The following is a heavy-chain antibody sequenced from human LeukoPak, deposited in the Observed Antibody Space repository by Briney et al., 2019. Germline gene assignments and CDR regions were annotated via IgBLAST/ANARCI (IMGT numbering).Heavy chain of an antibody. Sequence: SGGSLRLSCAASGFTVSSNYMSWVRQAPGKGLEWVSVIYSGGSTYYADSVKGRFTISRDNSKNTLYLQMNSLRAEDTAVYYCAGVPSYGSGNWGAFDIWGQGTMVTVSS. J-gene: IGHJ3*02. CDR1: GFTVSSNY. CDR2: IYSGGST. V-gene: IGHV3-66*01. D-gene: IGHD3-10*01. CDR3: AGVPSYGSGNWGAFDI.